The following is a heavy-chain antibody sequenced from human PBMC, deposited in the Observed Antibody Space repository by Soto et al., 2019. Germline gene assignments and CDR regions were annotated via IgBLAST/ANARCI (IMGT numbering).Heavy chain of an antibody. J-gene: IGHJ6*02. CDR2: ISYDGNYI. CDR3: AKGILSATIGPYARDV. Sequence: QVQLVESGGGVGQPGASLRLSCEASGFAFSSYAMHWVRQSPGKGLEWVGVISYDGNYIYYADSVKGRFTISRDNSKNTLYVQVNSLRPEDTAVYYCAKGILSATIGPYARDVWGQGTTVTVSS. CDR1: GFAFSSYA. V-gene: IGHV3-30*18. D-gene: IGHD3-16*01.